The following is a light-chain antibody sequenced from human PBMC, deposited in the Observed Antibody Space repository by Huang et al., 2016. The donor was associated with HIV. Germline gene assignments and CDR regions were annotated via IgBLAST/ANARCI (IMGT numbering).Light chain of an antibody. CDR1: QSVSSY. J-gene: IGKJ3*01. V-gene: IGKV3-11*01. Sequence: EIVLTQSPATLSLSPGESATLSCRASQSVSSYLAWYQQKPRQAPMLLINDASNRATGIPARCSGSGSGTCFTLTISSIEPEDFAVYYWQQRSNWPSFTFGPGTKVDIK. CDR3: QQRSNWPSFT. CDR2: DAS.